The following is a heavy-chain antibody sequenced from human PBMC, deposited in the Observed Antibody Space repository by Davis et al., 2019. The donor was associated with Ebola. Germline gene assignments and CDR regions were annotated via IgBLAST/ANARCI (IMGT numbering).Heavy chain of an antibody. Sequence: GESLKISCAASGFTFSDYYMSWIRQAPGKGLEWVANIKQDGSEKYYVDSVKGRFTISRDNAKNSLYLQMNSLRAEDTAVYYCARDPMVTIRYGMDVWGQGTTVTVSS. V-gene: IGHV3-7*01. J-gene: IGHJ6*02. CDR3: ARDPMVTIRYGMDV. D-gene: IGHD5-12*01. CDR2: IKQDGSEK. CDR1: GFTFSDYY.